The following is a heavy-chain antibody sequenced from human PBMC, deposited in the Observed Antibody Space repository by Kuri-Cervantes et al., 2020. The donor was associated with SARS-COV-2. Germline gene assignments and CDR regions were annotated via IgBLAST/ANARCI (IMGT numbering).Heavy chain of an antibody. CDR3: ARGANWNYVHNWFDP. D-gene: IGHD1-7*01. CDR1: GGSFSGYC. CDR2: INHSGST. Sequence: GSLRLSCAVYGGSFSGYCWSWIRQPPGKGLEWIGEINHSGSTNYNPSLKSRVTISVDTSKNQFSLKLSSVTAADTAVYYCARGANWNYVHNWFDPWGQGTLVTVSS. J-gene: IGHJ5*02. V-gene: IGHV4-34*01.